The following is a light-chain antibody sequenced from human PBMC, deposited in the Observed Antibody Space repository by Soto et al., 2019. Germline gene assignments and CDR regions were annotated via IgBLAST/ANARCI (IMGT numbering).Light chain of an antibody. J-gene: IGKJ1*01. CDR2: DAS. CDR1: QSITNR. V-gene: IGKV1-5*01. CDR3: QHYGGLWT. Sequence: DVQMTQSPSTLSASVGDRVTITCRASQSITNRLAWYQQKPGKAPKVLIYDASSLESGVPSRFSGSGSGTEFILTISSLQPDDFATYWCQHYGGLWTFGQGTKVDIK.